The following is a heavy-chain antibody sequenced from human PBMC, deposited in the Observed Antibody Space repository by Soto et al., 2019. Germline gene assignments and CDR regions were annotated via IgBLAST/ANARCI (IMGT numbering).Heavy chain of an antibody. V-gene: IGHV3-23*01. CDR3: AKGDTVTMQYYYFYYYMDV. D-gene: IGHD4-17*01. J-gene: IGHJ6*03. CDR2: ISGSGGST. CDR1: GFTFINYA. Sequence: GGSLRLSCAASGFTFINYAMSWVLQAPWKGLEWVSAISGSGGSTYYADSVKGRFTISRDNSKNTLYLQMNSLRAEDTAVYFCAKGDTVTMQYYYFYYYMDVWGKGTTVTVSS.